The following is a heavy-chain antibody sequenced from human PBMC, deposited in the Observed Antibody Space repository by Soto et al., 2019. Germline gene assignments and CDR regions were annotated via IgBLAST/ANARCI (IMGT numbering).Heavy chain of an antibody. Sequence: SETLSLTCAVYGGSFSGYYWSWIRQPPGKGLEWIGEINHSGSTNYNPSLKSRVTISVDTSKNQFSLKLSSVTAADTAVYYCAGITIFGVVKSERFMDVWGKGTTVTVSS. CDR2: INHSGST. CDR1: GGSFSGYY. V-gene: IGHV4-34*01. D-gene: IGHD3-3*01. J-gene: IGHJ6*03. CDR3: AGITIFGVVKSERFMDV.